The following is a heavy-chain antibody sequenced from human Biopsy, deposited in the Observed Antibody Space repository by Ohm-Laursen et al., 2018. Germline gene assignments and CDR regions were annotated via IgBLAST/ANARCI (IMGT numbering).Heavy chain of an antibody. D-gene: IGHD4-23*01. CDR3: ARGSNEYGGLYFPH. CDR1: GGSINSYY. CDR2: LFTSGTT. Sequence: SDTLSLTCIVSGGSINSYYWSWMRQPAGKGLEWIGRLFTSGTTNYSPSLNNRVTMSVDTSKNQFSLRLTSVTAADTAVYYCARGSNEYGGLYFPHWGQGTLVTVSS. V-gene: IGHV4-4*07. J-gene: IGHJ1*01.